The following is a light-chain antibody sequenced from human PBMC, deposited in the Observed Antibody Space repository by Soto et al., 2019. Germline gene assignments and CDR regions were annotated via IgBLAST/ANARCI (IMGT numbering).Light chain of an antibody. V-gene: IGLV2-11*01. CDR1: SSDVGGYNY. Sequence: QSALTQPRSVSGSPGQSVTISCTGTSSDVGGYNYVSWYQQHPGKAPKVMIYDVSERPSGVPDRFSGSKSGNTASLTISGLKDEDEADYYCCSYAGSPRYVFGTGTKVTVL. CDR2: DVS. CDR3: CSYAGSPRYV. J-gene: IGLJ1*01.